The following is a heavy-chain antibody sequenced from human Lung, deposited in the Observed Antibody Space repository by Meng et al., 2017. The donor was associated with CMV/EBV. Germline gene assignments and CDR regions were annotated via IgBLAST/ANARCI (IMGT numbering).Heavy chain of an antibody. Sequence: KVFCXGSGYSFTSYWIGWVRQMPGKGLEWMGIIYPGDSDTRYSPSFQGQVTISADKSISTAYLQWSSLKASDTAMYYCARQRYSYGYNENGMYVWGQGTTVTVSS. CDR2: IYPGDSDT. V-gene: IGHV5-51*01. CDR3: ARQRYSYGYNENGMYV. CDR1: GYSFTSYW. J-gene: IGHJ6*02. D-gene: IGHD5-18*01.